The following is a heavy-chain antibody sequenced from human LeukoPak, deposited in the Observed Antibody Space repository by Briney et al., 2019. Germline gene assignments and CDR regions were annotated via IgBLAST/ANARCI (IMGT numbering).Heavy chain of an antibody. V-gene: IGHV3-74*01. D-gene: IGHD3-3*01. Sequence: QSGGSLRLSCAASGFTFSSYWMHWVRQAPGKGLVWVSRINSDGSSTSYADSVKGRFTISRDNAKNTLYLQMNSLRAEDTAVYYCAREGRDFWSGYRLRFDYYYYGMDVWGQGTTVTVSS. CDR3: AREGRDFWSGYRLRFDYYYYGMDV. J-gene: IGHJ6*02. CDR2: INSDGSST. CDR1: GFTFSSYW.